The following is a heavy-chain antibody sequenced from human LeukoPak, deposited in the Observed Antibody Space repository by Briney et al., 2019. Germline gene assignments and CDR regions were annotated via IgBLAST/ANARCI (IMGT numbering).Heavy chain of an antibody. V-gene: IGHV3-15*01. J-gene: IGHJ6*02. D-gene: IGHD2-15*01. CDR3: TTGMVVAASYYYYYGMDV. CDR2: IKSKTDGGTT. Sequence: KGLEWVGRIKSKTDGGTTDYAAPVKGRFTISRDDSKNTLYLQMNSLKTEDTAVYYCTTGMVVAASYYYYYGMDVWGQGTTVTVSS.